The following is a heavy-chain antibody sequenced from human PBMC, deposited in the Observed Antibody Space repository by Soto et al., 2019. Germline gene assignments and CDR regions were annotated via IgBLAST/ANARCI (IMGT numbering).Heavy chain of an antibody. CDR2: INHSGST. D-gene: IGHD5-18*01. J-gene: IGHJ3*02. CDR1: GGSISSGGYY. V-gene: IGHV4-39*07. Sequence: SETLSLTCTVSGGSISSGGYYWSWIRQPPGKGLEWIGEINHSGSTNYNPSLKSRVTISVDTSKNQFSLKLSSVTAADTAVYYCARGADTATERAFDIWGQGTMVTVSS. CDR3: ARGADTATERAFDI.